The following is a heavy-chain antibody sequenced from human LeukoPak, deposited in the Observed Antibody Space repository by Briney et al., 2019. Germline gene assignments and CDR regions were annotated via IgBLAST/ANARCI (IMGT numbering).Heavy chain of an antibody. CDR2: IKQDGSEK. CDR1: GFTFSSYW. CDR3: ARDVYYYDSSGYYYMDY. J-gene: IGHJ4*02. V-gene: IGHV3-7*01. D-gene: IGHD3-22*01. Sequence: GGSLRLSCAASGFTFSSYWMSWVRQAPGKGLEWVANIKQDGSEKYYVDSVKGRFTISRDNAKNPLYLQMNSLRAEDTAVYYCARDVYYYDSSGYYYMDYWGQGTLVTVSS.